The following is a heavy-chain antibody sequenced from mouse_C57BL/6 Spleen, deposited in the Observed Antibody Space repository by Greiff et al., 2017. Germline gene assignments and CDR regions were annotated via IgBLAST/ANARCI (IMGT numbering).Heavy chain of an antibody. V-gene: IGHV1-22*01. J-gene: IGHJ4*01. D-gene: IGHD2-4*01. CDR2: INPNNGGT. Sequence: EVQLQQSGPELVKPGASVKMSCKASGYTFTDYNMHWVKQSHGKSLEWIGYINPNNGGTSYTQKFKGKATLTVNKSSSTAYMGLRSLTSEDSAVYSCAREGVYYDYDAWGQGTSVTVSS. CDR3: AREGVYYDYDA. CDR1: GYTFTDYN.